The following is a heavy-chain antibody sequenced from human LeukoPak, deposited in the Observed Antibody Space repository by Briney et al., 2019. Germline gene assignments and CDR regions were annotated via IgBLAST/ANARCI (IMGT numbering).Heavy chain of an antibody. V-gene: IGHV3-7*03. D-gene: IGHD2-21*02. CDR2: INPDGSGT. J-gene: IGHJ4*02. Sequence: GGSLRLSCATSGFTFGTYWMTWVRQAPGTGLEWVANINPDGSGTFYVGSVKGRFTISRDNAKNSLYLHMNGLRAEDTAIYYCARDPDYGDPGPFFDYWGQGALVTVSS. CDR1: GFTFGTYW. CDR3: ARDPDYGDPGPFFDY.